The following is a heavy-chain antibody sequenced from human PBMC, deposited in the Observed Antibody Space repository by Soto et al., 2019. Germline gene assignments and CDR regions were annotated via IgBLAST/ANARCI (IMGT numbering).Heavy chain of an antibody. J-gene: IGHJ4*02. V-gene: IGHV3-23*01. D-gene: IGHD2-2*01. CDR1: GFTFSSYA. CDR2: ISGSGGST. Sequence: GGSLRLSCAASGFTFSSYAMSWVRQAPGKGLEWVSAISGSGGSTYYADSVKGRFTISRDNSKNTLYLQMNSLRAEDTAVYYCAKDWRKWEDILVVPAAIGILFDYWGQGTLVTVSS. CDR3: AKDWRKWEDILVVPAAIGILFDY.